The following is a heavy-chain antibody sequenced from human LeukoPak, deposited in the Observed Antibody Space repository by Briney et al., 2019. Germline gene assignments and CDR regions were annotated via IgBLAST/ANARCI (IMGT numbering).Heavy chain of an antibody. Sequence: LGESLKISCKGSGYSFTSYWIGWVRQMPGKGLEWMGIIYPGDSDTRYSPSFQGQVTISADKSISTAYLQWSSLKASDTAMYYCARHRIDDEKYWYFDLWGCGTQVTVSS. CDR2: IYPGDSDT. CDR3: ARHRIDDEKYWYFDL. D-gene: IGHD1-1*01. V-gene: IGHV5-51*01. CDR1: GYSFTSYW. J-gene: IGHJ2*01.